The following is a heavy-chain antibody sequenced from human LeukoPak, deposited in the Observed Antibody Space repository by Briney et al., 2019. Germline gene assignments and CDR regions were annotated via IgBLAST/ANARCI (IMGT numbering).Heavy chain of an antibody. Sequence: ASVKVSCKTSGYTFTKYGISWVRQAPGQGPEWMGWISVYDGNTNYAQKLRDRLTLTTDTSTDTAHMELRSLRSDDTAVYYCVRARGDRSGYYRYWGQGTLVTVSS. CDR3: VRARGDRSGYYRY. CDR2: ISVYDGNT. V-gene: IGHV1-18*01. D-gene: IGHD3-22*01. J-gene: IGHJ4*02. CDR1: GYTFTKYG.